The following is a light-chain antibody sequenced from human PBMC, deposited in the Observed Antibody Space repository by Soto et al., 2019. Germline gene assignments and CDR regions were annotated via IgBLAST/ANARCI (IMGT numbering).Light chain of an antibody. J-gene: IGKJ1*01. V-gene: IGKV1-8*01. CDR1: QGISSY. CDR3: QQYYSYPRT. Sequence: AIRMTQSPSSRSASTGDRVTITCRASQGISSYLAWYQQQPGKAPKLLIYAASTLQSGVPSRFSGSGSGTDFTLTISCLQSEDFATYYCQQYYSYPRTFGQGTKVEIK. CDR2: AAS.